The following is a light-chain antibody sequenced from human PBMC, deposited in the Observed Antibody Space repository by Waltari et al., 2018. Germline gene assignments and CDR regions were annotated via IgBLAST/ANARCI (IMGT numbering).Light chain of an antibody. Sequence: DIVMTQCPDSLAVSLGEGATMHCQYSQTLHNSDHEKHVAWYQKKPGQPPRLLIFGAYTRESGVPDRFSGSGSGADFSLTISGLQAEDVAVYYCEQYYTTPFTFGQGTKVEIK. J-gene: IGKJ2*01. CDR3: EQYYTTPFT. V-gene: IGKV4-1*01. CDR2: GAY. CDR1: QTLHNSDHEKH.